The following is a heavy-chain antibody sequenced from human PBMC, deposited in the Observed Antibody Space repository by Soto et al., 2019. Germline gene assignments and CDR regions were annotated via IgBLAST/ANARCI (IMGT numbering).Heavy chain of an antibody. CDR3: AKDKGPYYDFWSGQRWFDP. J-gene: IGHJ5*02. CDR2: ISHDGSKK. V-gene: IGHV3-30*18. D-gene: IGHD3-3*01. CDR1: GFTFSTHG. Sequence: QVQLVESGGGVVHPGTSLRLSCAASGFTFSTHGMHWVRQAPGKGPEWVAVISHDGSKKYYVESVEGRFSISRDNSKSIVHLQMNNVRAEDTAVYYCAKDKGPYYDFWSGQRWFDPWGQATLVTVSS.